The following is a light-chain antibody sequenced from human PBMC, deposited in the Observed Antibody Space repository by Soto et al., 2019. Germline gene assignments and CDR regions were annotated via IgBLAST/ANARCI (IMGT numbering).Light chain of an antibody. V-gene: IGKV3-11*01. Sequence: EIVLTQSPGTLSLSPGERATLSCRASQSVSGSYLAWYQQKPGQAPRLLIYDASNRATGIPARFSGSGSGTDFTLTISSLESEDFAVYYCQQRSNWPLTFGGGTKVDI. J-gene: IGKJ4*01. CDR1: QSVSGSY. CDR2: DAS. CDR3: QQRSNWPLT.